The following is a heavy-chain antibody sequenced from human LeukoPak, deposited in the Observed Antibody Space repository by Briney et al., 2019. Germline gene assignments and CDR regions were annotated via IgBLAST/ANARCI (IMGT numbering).Heavy chain of an antibody. V-gene: IGHV3-23*01. CDR1: GFIFSHHG. CDR2: IRADAVTT. D-gene: IGHD5-24*01. J-gene: IGHJ4*02. CDR3: VKDDGWVQYAN. Sequence: GGSLRLSCAPSGFIFSHHGMNWVRQAPGKGLEWVSGIRADAVTTYYADSVKGRFIISRDNSKNTVYMQMNSLSAEDAAVYYCVKDDGWVQYANWGQGTLVTVSS.